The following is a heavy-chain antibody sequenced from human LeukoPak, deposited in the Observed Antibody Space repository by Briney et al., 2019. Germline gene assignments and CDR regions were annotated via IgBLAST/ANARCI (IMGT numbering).Heavy chain of an antibody. CDR1: GGTFSTYA. V-gene: IGHV1-69*01. Sequence: SVKVSCKASGGTFSTYAISWVRQAPGQGLEWMGGIIPIFDTPHYAQNFQVRVTITADESTRTVYMELSSLRSEDTAVYYCARGQQQLEDWGQGTLVTVSS. CDR2: IIPIFDTP. D-gene: IGHD6-13*01. J-gene: IGHJ4*02. CDR3: ARGQQQLED.